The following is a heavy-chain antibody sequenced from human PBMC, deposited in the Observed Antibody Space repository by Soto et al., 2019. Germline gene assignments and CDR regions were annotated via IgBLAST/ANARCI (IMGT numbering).Heavy chain of an antibody. D-gene: IGHD1-26*01. CDR2: IWYDGSVR. J-gene: IGHJ4*02. CDR3: GRGGKWVLLLGL. CDR1: GFSFSDYG. V-gene: IGHV3-33*01. Sequence: QVQLVESGGGVVRPGTSLRLSCEGSGFSFSDYGMNWVRQAPGKGLEWVAVIWYDGSVRRYADSVKGRFTISRDISKNTLYLEMNSLRVAGAAVYFCGRGGKWVLLLGLGGQGTLVPVSS.